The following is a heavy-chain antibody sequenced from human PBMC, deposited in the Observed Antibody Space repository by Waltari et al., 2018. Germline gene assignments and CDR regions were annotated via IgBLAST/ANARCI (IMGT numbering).Heavy chain of an antibody. CDR1: GFTFSDYY. V-gene: IGHV3-11*06. J-gene: IGHJ6*02. Sequence: ASGFTFSDYYMSWIRQAPGKGLEWVSYISSTSSYTNYADSVQGRFTISRDNAKNSLYLQRNSLRAEDTAVYYCARDCSSTSCYVGIYYYYGMDVWGQGTTVTVSS. D-gene: IGHD2-2*01. CDR2: ISSTSSYT. CDR3: ARDCSSTSCYVGIYYYYGMDV.